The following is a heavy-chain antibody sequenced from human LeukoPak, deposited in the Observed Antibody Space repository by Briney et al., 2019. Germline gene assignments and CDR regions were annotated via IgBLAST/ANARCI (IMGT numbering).Heavy chain of an antibody. V-gene: IGHV4-59*01. CDR2: VYYNGSA. CDR1: GDSINYYY. Sequence: SETLSLTCTVSGDSINYYYWSWIRQSPGKGLEWIGYVYYNGSAKYNPSLKSRVTISVDMSKNQFSLKVSSVTAADTAIYYCARKGGHFDYWGEGTLVTVSS. J-gene: IGHJ4*02. CDR3: ARKGGHFDY. D-gene: IGHD2-15*01.